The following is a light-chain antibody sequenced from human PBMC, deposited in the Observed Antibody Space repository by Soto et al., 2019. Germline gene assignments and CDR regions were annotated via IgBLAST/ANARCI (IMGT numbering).Light chain of an antibody. J-gene: IGLJ2*01. CDR3: GTWDSSLSVGV. CDR2: DNN. V-gene: IGLV1-51*01. CDR1: SSNIGNNY. Sequence: QSVLTQSPSVSAAPGQKVTISCSGSSSNIGNNYVSWYQQLPGTAPKLLIYDNNERPSGIPDRFSGSKSGTSATLGITGLQTGDEADYYCGTWDSSLSVGVFGGGTKLTVL.